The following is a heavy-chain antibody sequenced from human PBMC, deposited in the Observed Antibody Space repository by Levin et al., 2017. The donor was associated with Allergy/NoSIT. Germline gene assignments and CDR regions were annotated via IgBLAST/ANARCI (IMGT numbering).Heavy chain of an antibody. Sequence: GESLKISCAASGFTFSSYGMHWVRQAPGKGLEWVAVIWYDGSNKYYADSVKGRFTISRDNSKNTLYLQMNSLRAEDTAVYYCAREYEFRILYRGGMDVWGQGTTVTVSS. CDR3: AREYEFRILYRGGMDV. CDR1: GFTFSSYG. J-gene: IGHJ6*02. V-gene: IGHV3-33*01. CDR2: IWYDGSNK. D-gene: IGHD2-8*01.